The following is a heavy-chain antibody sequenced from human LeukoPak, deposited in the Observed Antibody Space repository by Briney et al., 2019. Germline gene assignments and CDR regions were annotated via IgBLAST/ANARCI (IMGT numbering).Heavy chain of an antibody. CDR3: AKVGYCSGGSCYSLGYFDY. CDR2: ISGSGGST. V-gene: IGHV3-23*01. D-gene: IGHD2-15*01. Sequence: QPGGSLRLSCAASGFTFSSYAMSWVRQAPGKGLEWVSAISGSGGSTYYADSVKGRFTISRDNSKNTLYLQMNSLRAEDTAVYYCAKVGYCSGGSCYSLGYFDYWGQGTLVTVSS. J-gene: IGHJ4*02. CDR1: GFTFSSYA.